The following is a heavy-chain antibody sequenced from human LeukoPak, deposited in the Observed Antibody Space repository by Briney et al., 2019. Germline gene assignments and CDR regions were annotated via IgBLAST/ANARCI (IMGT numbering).Heavy chain of an antibody. V-gene: IGHV1-69*01. CDR1: GGTFSSYA. CDR3: ARPDYDDDDSPGRHD. J-gene: IGHJ4*02. D-gene: IGHD4-17*01. CDR2: IIPIFGTA. Sequence: ASVKVSCKASGGTFSSYAISWVRQAPGQGLEWMGGIIPIFGTANYAQKFQGRVTITADESTSTAYMELNRLTSDDTAVYYCARPDYDDDDSPGRHDWGQGTQVTVSS.